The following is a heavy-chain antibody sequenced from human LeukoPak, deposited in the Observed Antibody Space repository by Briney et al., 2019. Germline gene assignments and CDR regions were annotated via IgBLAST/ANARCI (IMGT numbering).Heavy chain of an antibody. Sequence: PSETLSLTCAVYGGSFSGYYWSWIRHPPGKGLEWIGEINHSGSTNYNPSLKSRVTISVDTSKNQFSLKLSSVTAADTAVYYCARGQEYSEYDSGTNPPFFDYWGQGTLVTVSS. D-gene: IGHD5-12*01. J-gene: IGHJ4*02. CDR2: INHSGST. V-gene: IGHV4-34*01. CDR1: GGSFSGYY. CDR3: ARGQEYSEYDSGTNPPFFDY.